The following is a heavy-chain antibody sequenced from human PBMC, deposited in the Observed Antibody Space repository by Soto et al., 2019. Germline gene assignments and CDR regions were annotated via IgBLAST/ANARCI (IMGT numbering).Heavy chain of an antibody. CDR1: GGTISSSSYY. CDR3: AHRRGLGENPN. Sequence: SETLSLTCTVSGGTISSSSYYWGWIRQPPGKGLEWIGSIYYSGSTYYNPSLKSRLTITRDTSKNQVVLTMTDMDPEDTGTYYCAHRRGLGENPNWGQGTLVTVSS. V-gene: IGHV4-39*06. D-gene: IGHD3-10*01. CDR2: IYYSGST. J-gene: IGHJ4*02.